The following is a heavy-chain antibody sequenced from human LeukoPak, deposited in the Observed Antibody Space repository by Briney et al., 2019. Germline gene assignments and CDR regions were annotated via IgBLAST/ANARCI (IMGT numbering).Heavy chain of an antibody. Sequence: GASLRLSCAASGFTFNSYAITWVRQAPGKGLEWVSAVSGSGGNTSYADSVKGRFTISRDNSKNTLYLQMNSLRAEDTAVYYCAKDRSSGWYTTLDYWGQGVLVTVSS. D-gene: IGHD6-19*01. V-gene: IGHV3-23*01. J-gene: IGHJ4*02. CDR1: GFTFNSYA. CDR2: VSGSGGNT. CDR3: AKDRSSGWYTTLDY.